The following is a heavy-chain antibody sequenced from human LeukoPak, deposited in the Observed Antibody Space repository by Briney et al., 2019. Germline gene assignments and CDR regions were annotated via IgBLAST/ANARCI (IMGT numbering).Heavy chain of an antibody. Sequence: PGGSLRLSCAASGFTFSSYAMSWVRQAPGKGLEYVSAISSNGGSTYYANSVKGRFTISRDNSKNTLYLQMGSLRAEDMAVYYCARDGGMTTVVTLYYYYYMDVWGKGTTVTVSS. CDR1: GFTFSSYA. CDR2: ISSNGGST. D-gene: IGHD4-23*01. V-gene: IGHV3-64*01. J-gene: IGHJ6*03. CDR3: ARDGGMTTVVTLYYYYYMDV.